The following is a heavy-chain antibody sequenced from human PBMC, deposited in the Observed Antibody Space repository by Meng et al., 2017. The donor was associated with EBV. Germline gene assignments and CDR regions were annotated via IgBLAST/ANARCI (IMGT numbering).Heavy chain of an antibody. CDR2: IIPILGIA. CDR1: GGTFSSYG. V-gene: IGHV1-69*10. D-gene: IGHD5-24*01. CDR3: AREGPGGMATTPYFDY. Sequence: QVHLVQSGAEVKEPGSSVKVSCKASGGTFSSYGISWVRQAPGQGLEWMGGIIPILGIANYAQKFQGRATITADKSTSTAYMELSSLRSEDTAVYYCAREGPGGMATTPYFDYWGQGTLVTVSS. J-gene: IGHJ4*02.